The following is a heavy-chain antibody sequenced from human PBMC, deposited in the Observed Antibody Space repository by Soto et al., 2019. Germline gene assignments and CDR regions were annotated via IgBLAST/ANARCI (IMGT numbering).Heavy chain of an antibody. D-gene: IGHD2-2*01. V-gene: IGHV4-59*11. J-gene: IGHJ4*02. Sequence: SETLSLTCTVSGGSISSHYWSWIRQPPGKGLEWIGYTYYSGSTNYNPSLKSRVTISVDTSKNQFSLKLSSVTAADTAVYYCARVLGYCSSTSCYGYFDYWGQGTLVTVS. CDR1: GGSISSHY. CDR3: ARVLGYCSSTSCYGYFDY. CDR2: TYYSGST.